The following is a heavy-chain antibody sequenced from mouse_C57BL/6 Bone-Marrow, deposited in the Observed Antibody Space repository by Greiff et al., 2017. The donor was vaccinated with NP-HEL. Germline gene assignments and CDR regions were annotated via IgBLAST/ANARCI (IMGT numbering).Heavy chain of an antibody. D-gene: IGHD1-1*01. CDR1: GYSITSGYY. J-gene: IGHJ4*01. CDR2: ISYDGSN. V-gene: IGHV3-6*01. CDR3: ARLITTVVATDAMDY. Sequence: EVQLQQSGPGLVKPSQSLSLTCSVTGYSITSGYYWNWIRQFPGNKLEWMGYISYDGSNNYNPSLKNRISITRDTSKNQFFLKLNSVTTEDTATYYCARLITTVVATDAMDYWGQGTSVTVSS.